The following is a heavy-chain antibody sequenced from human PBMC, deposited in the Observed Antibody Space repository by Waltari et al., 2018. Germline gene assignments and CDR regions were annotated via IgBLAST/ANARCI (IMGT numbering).Heavy chain of an antibody. V-gene: IGHV4-59*01. CDR1: GGSISSYY. D-gene: IGHD6-19*01. J-gene: IGHJ5*02. CDR2: IYYSGST. CDR3: ARDLSGIAVAGWFDP. Sequence: QVQLQESGPGLVKPSETLSLTCTVSGGSISSYYWSWIRQPPGKGLGGIGYIYYSGSTNYNPSRKSRVTISVDTSKNQFSLKLSSVTAADTAVYYCARDLSGIAVAGWFDPWGQGTLVTVSS.